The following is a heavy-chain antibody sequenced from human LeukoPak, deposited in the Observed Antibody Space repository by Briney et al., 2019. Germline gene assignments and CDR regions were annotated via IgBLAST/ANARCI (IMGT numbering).Heavy chain of an antibody. CDR3: AREAEPYYYDSSGYCDY. D-gene: IGHD3-22*01. CDR1: GFTFSSYS. CDR2: ISSSSSYI. Sequence: PGGSLRLSCAASGFTFSSYSMNWVRQAPGEGLEWVSSISSSSSYIYYADSVKGRFTISRDNAKNSLYLQMNSLRAEDTAVYYCAREAEPYYYDSSGYCDYWGQGTLVTVSS. V-gene: IGHV3-21*01. J-gene: IGHJ4*02.